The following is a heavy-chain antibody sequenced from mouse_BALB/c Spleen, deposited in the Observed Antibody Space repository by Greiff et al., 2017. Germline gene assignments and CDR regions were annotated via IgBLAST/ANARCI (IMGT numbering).Heavy chain of an antibody. J-gene: IGHJ2*01. CDR1: GFTFSSYA. Sequence: EVMLVESGGGLVKPGGSLKLSCAASGFTFSSYAMSWVRQTPEKRLEWVASISSGGSTYYPDSVKGRFTISRDNARNILYLQMSSLRSEDTAVYYCARGKGYSYYFDYWGQGTTLTVSS. CDR3: ARGKGYSYYFDY. V-gene: IGHV5-6-5*01. D-gene: IGHD2-3*01. CDR2: ISSGGST.